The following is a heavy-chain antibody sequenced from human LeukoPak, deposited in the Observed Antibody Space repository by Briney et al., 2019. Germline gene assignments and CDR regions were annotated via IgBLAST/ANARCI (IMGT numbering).Heavy chain of an antibody. CDR3: ASSLSGASGY. CDR1: GFSFSTYT. J-gene: IGHJ4*02. CDR2: MTSSSSSI. Sequence: GGSLRLSCATSGFSFSTYTMNWVRQAPGKGLEWVSSMTSSSSSIYYADSVKGRFTISRDNAKNSPYLQMNSLRAEDTAVYDCASSLSGASGYWGQGTLVTVSS. V-gene: IGHV3-21*01. D-gene: IGHD7-27*01.